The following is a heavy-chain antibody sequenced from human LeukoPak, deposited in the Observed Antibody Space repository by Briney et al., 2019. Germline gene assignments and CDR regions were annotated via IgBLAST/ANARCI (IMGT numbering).Heavy chain of an antibody. CDR3: ARYLDYGGNSRVFQH. CDR1: GGSFSGYY. CDR2: INHSGST. V-gene: IGHV4-34*01. J-gene: IGHJ1*01. Sequence: SETLSLACAVYGGSFSGYYWSWIRQPPGKGLEWIGEINHSGSTNYNPSLKSRVTISVDTSKNQFSLKLSSVTAADTAFYYCARYLDYGGNSRVFQHWGQGTLVTVSS. D-gene: IGHD4-23*01.